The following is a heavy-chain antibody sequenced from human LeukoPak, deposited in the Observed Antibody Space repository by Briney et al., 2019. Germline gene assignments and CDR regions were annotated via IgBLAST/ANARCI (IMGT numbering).Heavy chain of an antibody. Sequence: GGSLRLSCAASGFTFSSYGMHWVRQAPGKGLEWVAFIRYDGSNKYYADSVKGRFTISRDNSKNTLYLQMNSLRAEDTAVYYCARDQKQQSLNYWGQGTLVTVSS. CDR2: IRYDGSNK. D-gene: IGHD6-13*01. J-gene: IGHJ4*02. CDR3: ARDQKQQSLNY. V-gene: IGHV3-30*02. CDR1: GFTFSSYG.